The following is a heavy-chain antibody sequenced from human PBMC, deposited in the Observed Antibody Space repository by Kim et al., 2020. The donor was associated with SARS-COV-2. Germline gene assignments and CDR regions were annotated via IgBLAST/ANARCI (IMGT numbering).Heavy chain of an antibody. V-gene: IGHV4-31*03. CDR1: GGSISSGGYY. CDR2: IYYSGST. J-gene: IGHJ4*02. Sequence: SETLSLTCTVSGGSISSGGYYWSWIRQHPGKGLEWIGYIYYSGSTYYNPSLKSRVTISVDTSKNQFSLKLSSVTAADTAVYYCARLIRDDILTGYLYYFDSWGQGTLVTVSS. D-gene: IGHD3-9*01. CDR3: ARLIRDDILTGYLYYFDS.